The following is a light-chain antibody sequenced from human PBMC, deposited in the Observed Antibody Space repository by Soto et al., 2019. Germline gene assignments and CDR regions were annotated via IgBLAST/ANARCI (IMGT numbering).Light chain of an antibody. J-gene: IGLJ1*01. V-gene: IGLV2-14*01. CDR3: SSYISSSTLNV. CDR1: SSDVGGYNY. CDR2: DVS. Sequence: QSVLTHPATVSGSPGQSITISCTGTSSDVGGYNYVSWYQQHPGKAPKLMIYDVSKRPSGGSNRFSGSKPGNTASLTISGLQAEDEADYYCSSYISSSTLNVFGTGTKVTVL.